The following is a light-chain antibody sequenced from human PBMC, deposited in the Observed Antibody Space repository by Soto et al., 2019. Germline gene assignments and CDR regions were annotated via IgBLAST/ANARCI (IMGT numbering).Light chain of an antibody. CDR2: DVS. V-gene: IGLV2-14*01. CDR3: SSYTSSSADV. J-gene: IGLJ1*01. Sequence: QSVLTQPASVSGSPGQSITISCTGTSSDVGGYNYVSWYQQHPGKAPKLMIYDVSNRPSGVSNRFSGSKSGITASLTISGLQAEDEGDYYCSSYTSSSADVFGTGTKVTVL. CDR1: SSDVGGYNY.